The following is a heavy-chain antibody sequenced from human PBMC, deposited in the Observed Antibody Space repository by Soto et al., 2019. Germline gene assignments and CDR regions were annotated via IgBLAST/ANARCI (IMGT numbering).Heavy chain of an antibody. CDR3: ARDPGPGIAAAGAYYYYYGMDV. D-gene: IGHD6-13*01. Sequence: ASVNGSWKSAGYTFTSYCISWVRQAPGQGLECMGWISAYNGDTNYAQKLQDRVTMTTDTSTSTVYMELRSLRSDDTAVYYCARDPGPGIAAAGAYYYYYGMDVWGQGTTVTVSS. J-gene: IGHJ6*02. CDR2: ISAYNGDT. CDR1: GYTFTSYC. V-gene: IGHV1-18*01.